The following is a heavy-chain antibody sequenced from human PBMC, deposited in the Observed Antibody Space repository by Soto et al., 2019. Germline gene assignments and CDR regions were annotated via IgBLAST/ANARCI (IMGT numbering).Heavy chain of an antibody. CDR1: GFTFSSYA. Sequence: GGSLRLSCAASGFTFSSYAMSWVRQAPGKGLEWVSAISGSGGSTYYAEYVKGRFTISRDNSKNTLYLQMNSLRAEDTAVYYCAKEGCCSSTSCYVRGGINYYYYGMDVWGQGTTVTVSS. J-gene: IGHJ6*02. V-gene: IGHV3-23*01. CDR2: ISGSGGST. CDR3: AKEGCCSSTSCYVRGGINYYYYGMDV. D-gene: IGHD2-2*01.